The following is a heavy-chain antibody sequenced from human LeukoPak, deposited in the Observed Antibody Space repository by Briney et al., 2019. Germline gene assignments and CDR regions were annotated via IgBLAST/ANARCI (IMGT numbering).Heavy chain of an antibody. CDR1: GGSMSSRSHY. CDR2: IDYSGST. D-gene: IGHD3-10*01. Sequence: PSETLSLTCTVSGGSMSSRSHYWGWIRQPPGKGLEWIGSIDYSGSTYYNPSLGSRVTISVDTSKNQFSLKLTFVTAADTAVYYCARHMVWITNFYYYMDVWGKGTTVTVSS. V-gene: IGHV4-39*01. CDR3: ARHMVWITNFYYYMDV. J-gene: IGHJ6*03.